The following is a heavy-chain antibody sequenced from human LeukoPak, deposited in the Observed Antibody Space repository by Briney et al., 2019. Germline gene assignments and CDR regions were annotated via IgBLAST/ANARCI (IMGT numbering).Heavy chain of an antibody. CDR2: IYPGDSDI. CDR3: AGRGTGTTLAFDY. J-gene: IGHJ4*02. CDR1: GYSFTSYW. Sequence: GESLKISCKGSGYSFTSYWIGWVRQMPGKGLEWMGIIYPGDSDIRYSPSFQGQVTISADKSISTAYLQWSSLKASYTAMYYCAGRGTGTTLAFDYWGQGTLVTVSS. D-gene: IGHD1-1*01. V-gene: IGHV5-51*01.